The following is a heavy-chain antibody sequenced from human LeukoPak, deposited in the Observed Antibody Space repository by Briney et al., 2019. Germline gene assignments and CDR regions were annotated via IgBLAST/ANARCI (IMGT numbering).Heavy chain of an antibody. Sequence: KPSETLSPTCAVSGYSISSGYYWGWIRQPPGQGLKWIGSIYHGWSTYSNPFLNSLVTISVDTTNKQFSQKLSSVTAADTAVYYCARHTVAPRYFDWLSGRSWFDPWGQGTLVTVSS. CDR1: GYSISSGYY. CDR2: IYHGWST. CDR3: ARHTVAPRYFDWLSGRSWFDP. D-gene: IGHD3-9*01. V-gene: IGHV4-38-2*01. J-gene: IGHJ5*02.